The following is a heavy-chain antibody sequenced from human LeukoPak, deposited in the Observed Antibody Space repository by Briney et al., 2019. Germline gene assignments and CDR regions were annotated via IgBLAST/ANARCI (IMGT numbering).Heavy chain of an antibody. V-gene: IGHV3-11*04. Sequence: PGGSLRLSCAASGFTFSDYYMSWIRQAPGKGLEWVSYISSSGSTIYYADSVKGRFTITRDNAKNSLYLQMNSLRAEDTAVYYCAKSNIAAAGPFDYWGQGTLVTVSS. CDR2: ISSSGSTI. D-gene: IGHD6-13*01. J-gene: IGHJ4*02. CDR3: AKSNIAAAGPFDY. CDR1: GFTFSDYY.